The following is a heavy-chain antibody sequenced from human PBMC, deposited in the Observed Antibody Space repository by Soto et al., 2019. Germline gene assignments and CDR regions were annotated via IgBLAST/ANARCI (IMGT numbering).Heavy chain of an antibody. CDR2: IIPIFGTA. CDR3: ARGPFSGDYYDSRGHYYYYGMDV. J-gene: IGHJ6*02. Sequence: GDSVKVSCKASGGTFSSYAISWVRQAPGQGLEWMGGIIPIFGTANYAQKFQGRVTITADKSTSTAYMELSSLRSEDTAVYYCARGPFSGDYYDSRGHYYYYGMDVSGQATTVTVSS. V-gene: IGHV1-69*06. CDR1: GGTFSSYA. D-gene: IGHD3-22*01.